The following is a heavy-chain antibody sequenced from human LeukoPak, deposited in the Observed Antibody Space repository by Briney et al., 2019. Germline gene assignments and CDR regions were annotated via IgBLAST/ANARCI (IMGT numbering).Heavy chain of an antibody. CDR2: ISDSGGRT. Sequence: PSETLSLTCTVSGGSISSYYWSWVRQAPGKGLEWVAGISDSGGRTNYADSVKGRFTISRDNPKNTLYLQMNSLRAEDTAVYFCAKRGVVIRVILVGFHKEAYYFDSWGQGALVTVSS. J-gene: IGHJ4*02. CDR3: AKRGVVIRVILVGFHKEAYYFDS. D-gene: IGHD3-22*01. V-gene: IGHV3-23*01. CDR1: GGSISSYY.